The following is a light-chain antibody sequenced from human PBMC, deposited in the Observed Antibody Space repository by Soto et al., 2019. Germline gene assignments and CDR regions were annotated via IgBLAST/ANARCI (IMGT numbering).Light chain of an antibody. V-gene: IGKV1-39*01. CDR2: AAS. J-gene: IGKJ1*01. Sequence: DIRMTQSPSSLSASVGDRVTITCRASQSISSYLNWYQQKPGKAPKLLIYAASSLQSGVPSRFSGSGSGTDFSLTISSLQPEDFATYYCQQSYSTWTFGQGTTVEIK. CDR3: QQSYSTWT. CDR1: QSISSY.